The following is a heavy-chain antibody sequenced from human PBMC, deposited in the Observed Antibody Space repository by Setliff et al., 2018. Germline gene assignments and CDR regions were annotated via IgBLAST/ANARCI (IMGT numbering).Heavy chain of an antibody. Sequence: KPSETLSLTCTVSGGSVDSYYWSWIRQPPGKGLELIGYIYSGGTTDSKPSLKSRVNISVDTSKNHGSLKMTSVTAADTAVYYCACLQGGGQDFWGQGTLVTVSS. J-gene: IGHJ4*02. CDR1: GGSVDSYY. D-gene: IGHD3-16*01. V-gene: IGHV4-59*02. CDR3: ACLQGGGQDF. CDR2: IYSGGTT.